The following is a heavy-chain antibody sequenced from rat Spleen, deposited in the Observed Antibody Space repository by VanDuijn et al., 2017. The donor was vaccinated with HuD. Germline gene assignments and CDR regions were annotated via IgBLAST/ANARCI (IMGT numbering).Heavy chain of an antibody. CDR2: IWYDGDT. Sequence: QVQLKESGPGLVQPSQTLSLTCTVSGFSLSNYGVIWVRQPSEKGPEWMGRIWYDGDTAYNSALKSRLSISRDTSKNQVFLKMDSLQTDDTGTYYCTKETMGVTPLIDYWGQGVMVTVSS. CDR3: TKETMGVTPLIDY. J-gene: IGHJ2*01. CDR1: GFSLSNYG. D-gene: IGHD1-9*01. V-gene: IGHV2-63*01.